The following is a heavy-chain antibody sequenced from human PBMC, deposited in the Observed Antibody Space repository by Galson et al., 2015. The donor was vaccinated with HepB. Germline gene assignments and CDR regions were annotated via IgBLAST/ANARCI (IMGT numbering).Heavy chain of an antibody. CDR3: ARVGGHYDSSLSI. D-gene: IGHD3-22*01. CDR2: IKQDGSEK. J-gene: IGHJ3*02. Sequence: SLRLSCAASGFTFSSYWMSWVRQAPGKGLEWVANIKQDGSEKYYVDSVKGRFTISRDNAKNSLYLQMNSLRAEDTAVYYCARVGGHYDSSLSIWGQGTMVTVSS. V-gene: IGHV3-7*03. CDR1: GFTFSSYW.